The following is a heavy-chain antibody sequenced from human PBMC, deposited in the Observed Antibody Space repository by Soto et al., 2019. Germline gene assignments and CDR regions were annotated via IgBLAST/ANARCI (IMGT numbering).Heavy chain of an antibody. V-gene: IGHV3-30*18. CDR3: AKDRSGEDYDIWTGYYSYYYYGMDV. Sequence: GGSLRLSCAASGFTFSSYGMHWVRQAPGKGLEWVAVISYDGSNKYYADSVKGRFTISRDNSKNTLYLQMNSLRAEDTAVYYCAKDRSGEDYDIWTGYYSYYYYGMDVWGQGTTVTVSS. J-gene: IGHJ6*02. D-gene: IGHD3-9*01. CDR1: GFTFSSYG. CDR2: ISYDGSNK.